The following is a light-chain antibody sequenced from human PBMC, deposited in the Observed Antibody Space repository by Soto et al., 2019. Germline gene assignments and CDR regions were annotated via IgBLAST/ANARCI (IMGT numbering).Light chain of an antibody. Sequence: SVLAQPPAVSAAPGEKVRISCSGSSSNIGGNSVSLYQQLPGTAPKLLLYDDNKRPSGIPDRFSGSKSGTSATLGITGFQTGDEADYYCGSWDSSLSAYVFGTGTKVTVL. CDR1: SSNIGGNS. V-gene: IGLV1-51*01. J-gene: IGLJ1*01. CDR3: GSWDSSLSAYV. CDR2: DDN.